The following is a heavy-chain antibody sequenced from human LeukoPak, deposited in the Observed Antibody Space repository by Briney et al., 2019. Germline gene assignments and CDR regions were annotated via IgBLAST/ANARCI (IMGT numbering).Heavy chain of an antibody. CDR3: ARGSGSSRTYYFDY. D-gene: IGHD3-10*01. CDR2: TRNKANSYTT. V-gene: IGHV3-72*01. Sequence: PGGSLRLSCAASGFTFSDHYMDWVRQALGKGLEWVGRTRNKANSYTTEYAASVKGRFTISRDDSKNSLYLQMNSLKTEDTAVYYCARGSGSSRTYYFDYWGQGTLVTVSS. J-gene: IGHJ4*02. CDR1: GFTFSDHY.